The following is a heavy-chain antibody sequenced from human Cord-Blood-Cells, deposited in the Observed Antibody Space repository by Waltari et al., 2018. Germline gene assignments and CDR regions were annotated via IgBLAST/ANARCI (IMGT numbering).Heavy chain of an antibody. V-gene: IGHV1-8*01. CDR2: MNPNSGNT. D-gene: IGHD3-10*01. J-gene: IGHJ3*02. CDR3: ARADYYGSGSYYAVDI. Sequence: QVQLVQSGVEVKKPGASVKVSCKASGYTFTSYDINWVRQATGQGLEWMGWMNPNSGNTGYAQKFQGRVTMTRNTSISTAYMELSSLRSEDTAVYYCARADYYGSGSYYAVDIWGQGTMVTVSS. CDR1: GYTFTSYD.